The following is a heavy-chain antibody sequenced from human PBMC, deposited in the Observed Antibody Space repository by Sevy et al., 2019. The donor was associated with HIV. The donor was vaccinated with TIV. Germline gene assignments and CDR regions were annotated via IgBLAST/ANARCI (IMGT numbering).Heavy chain of an antibody. D-gene: IGHD3-22*01. Sequence: GGSLRLSCAASGFTFSSYSMNWVRQAPGKGLEWVSSISSSSSYIYYADSVKGRFTISRDNAKNSLYLQMNSLRAEDTAVYYCARYYYDSSGYYYQRGYFDYWGQGTLVTVFS. J-gene: IGHJ4*02. CDR3: ARYYYDSSGYYYQRGYFDY. V-gene: IGHV3-21*01. CDR2: ISSSSSYI. CDR1: GFTFSSYS.